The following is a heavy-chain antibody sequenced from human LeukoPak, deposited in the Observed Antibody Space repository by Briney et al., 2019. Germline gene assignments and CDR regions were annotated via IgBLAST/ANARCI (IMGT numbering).Heavy chain of an antibody. CDR3: ARDRYCSGGSCYSAVDY. V-gene: IGHV1-18*01. D-gene: IGHD2-15*01. Sequence: GASVKVSCKASGYTFTSYGISWVRQAPGQGLEWMGWISAYNGNTNYAQKLQGRVTMTTDTFTSTAYMELRSLRSADAAVYYCARDRYCSGGSCYSAVDYWGQGTLVTVSP. J-gene: IGHJ4*02. CDR1: GYTFTSYG. CDR2: ISAYNGNT.